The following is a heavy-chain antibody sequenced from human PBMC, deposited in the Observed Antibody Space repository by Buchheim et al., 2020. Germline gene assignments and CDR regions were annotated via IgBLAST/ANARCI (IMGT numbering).Heavy chain of an antibody. D-gene: IGHD6-13*01. CDR2: ISYDGSNK. V-gene: IGHV3-30-3*01. CDR1: GFTFSSYA. CDR3: ARDDSSSWYLFDY. Sequence: QVQLVESGGGVVQPGRSLRLSCAASGFTFSSYAMHWVRQAPGKGLEWVAVISYDGSNKYYADSVKGRFTISRDNSKNTLYLQMNSLRAEDTAVYYCARDDSSSWYLFDYWGQGTL. J-gene: IGHJ4*02.